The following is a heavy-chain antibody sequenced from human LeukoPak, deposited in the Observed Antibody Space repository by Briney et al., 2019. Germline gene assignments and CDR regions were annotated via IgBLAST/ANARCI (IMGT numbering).Heavy chain of an antibody. V-gene: IGHV3-23*01. CDR2: IGGSGYST. J-gene: IGHJ3*01. CDR3: AKAGPRYYYDSSGYYYFGH. Sequence: GGSLRLSCAASGFTFSSYAMSWVRQAPGKGLEWVSVIGGSGYSTYYADSVKGRFTISRDNSKNTLYLQMNSLRAEDTAVYYCAKAGPRYYYDSSGYYYFGHWGQGTMVTVSS. CDR1: GFTFSSYA. D-gene: IGHD3-22*01.